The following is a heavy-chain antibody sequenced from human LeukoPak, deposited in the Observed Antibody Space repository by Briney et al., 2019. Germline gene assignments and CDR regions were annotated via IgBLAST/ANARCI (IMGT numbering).Heavy chain of an antibody. Sequence: GGSLRLSCAASGFTFSSYGMHWVRQAPGKGLEWVAVIWYDGSNKYYADSVKGRFTISRDNSKNTLYLQMNSLRAEDTAVYYCARDGQYYDSSGLPFDYWGQGTLVTVSS. V-gene: IGHV3-33*01. D-gene: IGHD3-22*01. CDR2: IWYDGSNK. CDR3: ARDGQYYDSSGLPFDY. J-gene: IGHJ4*02. CDR1: GFTFSSYG.